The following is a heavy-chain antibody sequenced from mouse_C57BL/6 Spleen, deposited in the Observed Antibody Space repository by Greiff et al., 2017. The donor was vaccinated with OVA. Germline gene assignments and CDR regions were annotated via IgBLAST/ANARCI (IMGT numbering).Heavy chain of an antibody. Sequence: QVQLKESGAELARPGASVKLSCKASGYTFTSYGISWVKQRTGQGLEWIGEIYPRSGNTYYNEKFKGKATLTADKSSSTAYMELRSLTSEDSAVYFCAGDYYGSSYCFDYWGQGTTLTVSS. V-gene: IGHV1-81*01. D-gene: IGHD1-1*01. CDR1: GYTFTSYG. J-gene: IGHJ2*01. CDR2: IYPRSGNT. CDR3: AGDYYGSSYCFDY.